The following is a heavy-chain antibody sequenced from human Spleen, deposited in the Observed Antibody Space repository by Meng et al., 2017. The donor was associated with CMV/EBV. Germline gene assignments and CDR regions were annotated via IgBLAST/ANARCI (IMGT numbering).Heavy chain of an antibody. CDR1: GFTFGSFS. V-gene: IGHV3-48*04. J-gene: IGHJ4*02. Sequence: GESLKISCAASGFTFGSFSMNWVRQAPGKGLEWISYISSGSTIIYYADSVKGRFTISRDNAKNSLYLQMNSLRAEDTAVYYCARDFTSTRGGKGYCSSTSCYPDYWGQGTLVTVSS. CDR2: ISSGSTII. D-gene: IGHD2-2*01. CDR3: ARDFTSTRGGKGYCSSTSCYPDY.